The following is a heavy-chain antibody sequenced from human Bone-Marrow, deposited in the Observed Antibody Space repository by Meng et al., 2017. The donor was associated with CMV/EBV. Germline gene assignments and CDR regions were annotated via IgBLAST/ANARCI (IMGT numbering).Heavy chain of an antibody. D-gene: IGHD2-2*03. Sequence: GGSLRLSCTASAFTFSSYWMHWVRQAPGKGLVWVSRINSDGSTTSYADSVKGRFTISRDNSKNTLYLQMNSLRAEGTAVYYCARDRGYCSSTSCTAYYYYGMDVWGQGTTVTGSS. V-gene: IGHV3-74*01. CDR1: AFTFSSYW. CDR3: ARDRGYCSSTSCTAYYYYGMDV. J-gene: IGHJ6*02. CDR2: INSDGSTT.